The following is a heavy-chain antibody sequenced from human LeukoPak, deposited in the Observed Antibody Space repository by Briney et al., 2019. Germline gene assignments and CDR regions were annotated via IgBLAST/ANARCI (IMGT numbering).Heavy chain of an antibody. Sequence: PSETLSLTCAVYGGSFSGYYWSWIRQPPGKGLEWIGEINNSGSTNYDPSLKSRVTISADTSKNQFSLNLRSVTAADTAVYYCARGYCSGGSCYSYYYYNYMDVWGKGTTVTVSS. CDR1: GGSFSGYY. D-gene: IGHD2-15*01. CDR2: INNSGST. V-gene: IGHV4-34*01. J-gene: IGHJ6*03. CDR3: ARGYCSGGSCYSYYYYNYMDV.